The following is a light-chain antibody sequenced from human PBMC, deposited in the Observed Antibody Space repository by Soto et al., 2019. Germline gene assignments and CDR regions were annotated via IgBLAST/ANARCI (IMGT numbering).Light chain of an antibody. CDR1: QSVLYSSNNKNY. Sequence: DIVMNQSPDSLAVYLGERATINCKSSQSVLYSSNNKNYLAWYQQKPGQPPKLLIYWASTRESGVPDRFSGSESGTDFTLTISTLQAEDVAVYYCQQYYSTPQTFGQGTKVEIK. CDR3: QQYYSTPQT. J-gene: IGKJ1*01. CDR2: WAS. V-gene: IGKV4-1*01.